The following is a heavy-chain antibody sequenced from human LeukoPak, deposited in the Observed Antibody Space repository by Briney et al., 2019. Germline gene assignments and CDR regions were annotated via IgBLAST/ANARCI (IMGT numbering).Heavy chain of an antibody. CDR3: AREMPWEPTTLDL. V-gene: IGHV3-48*04. CDR2: ISDSSSTI. D-gene: IGHD1-14*01. Sequence: GGSLRLSCAASGFTFSSYSMNWVRQAPGKGLEWVSYISDSSSTIYYADSVRGRFTISRDDAKRSLHLQMDSLRAEDTAVYYCAREMPWEPTTLDLWGQGTLVTVSS. J-gene: IGHJ5*02. CDR1: GFTFSSYS.